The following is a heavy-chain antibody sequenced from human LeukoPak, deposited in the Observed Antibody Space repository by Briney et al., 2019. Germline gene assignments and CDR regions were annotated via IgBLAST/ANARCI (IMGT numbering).Heavy chain of an antibody. CDR1: GFTVSSYY. CDR3: ARGAGWNFYEY. CDR2: FYVGGPT. Sequence: GGSLRLSCAASGFTVSSYYMNRVRQAPGKGLEWVSVFYVGGPTYYADSVQGRFTISRDNSKNTVDLQMSSLRPEDTAVYYCARGAGWNFYEYWGHGTLVTVSS. V-gene: IGHV3-53*05. D-gene: IGHD6-19*01. J-gene: IGHJ4*01.